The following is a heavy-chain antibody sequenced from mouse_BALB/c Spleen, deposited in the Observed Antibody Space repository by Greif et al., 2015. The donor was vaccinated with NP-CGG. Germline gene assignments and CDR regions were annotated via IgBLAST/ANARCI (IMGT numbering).Heavy chain of an antibody. V-gene: IGHV2-9*02. Sequence: QVQLQQPGPGLVAPSQSLSITCTVSGFSLTSYGVHWVRQPPGKGLEWLGVIWAGGSTNYNSALMSRLSISKDNSKSQVFLKMNSLQTDDTAMYYCARYYDYAMDYWGQGTSVTVSS. J-gene: IGHJ4*01. D-gene: IGHD2-4*01. CDR1: GFSLTSYG. CDR3: ARYYDYAMDY. CDR2: IWAGGST.